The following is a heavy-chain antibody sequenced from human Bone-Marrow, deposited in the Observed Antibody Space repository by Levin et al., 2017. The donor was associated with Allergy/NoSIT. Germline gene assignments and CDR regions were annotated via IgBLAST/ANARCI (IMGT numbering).Heavy chain of an antibody. CDR2: ISYDGSNK. Sequence: AGGSLRLSCAASGFTFSSYAMHWVRQAPGKGLEWVAVISYDGSNKYYADSVKGRFTISRDNSKNTLYLQMNSLRAEDTAVYYCAREDDSSGFDYWGQGTLVTVSS. V-gene: IGHV3-30*04. CDR3: AREDDSSGFDY. J-gene: IGHJ4*02. CDR1: GFTFSSYA. D-gene: IGHD3-22*01.